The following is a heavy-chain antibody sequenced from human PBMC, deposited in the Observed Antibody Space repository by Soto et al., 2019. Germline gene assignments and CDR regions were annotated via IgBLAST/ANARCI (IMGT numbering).Heavy chain of an antibody. J-gene: IGHJ6*02. Sequence: SETLSLTCTVSGGSISSGGYYWSWIRQHPGKGLEWIGYIYYSGSTYYNPSLKSPVTISVDTSKNQLSLKLSSVTAADTAVYYCARSRRSYCSSTSCSHGMDVWGQGIPVTVSS. D-gene: IGHD2-2*01. V-gene: IGHV4-31*01. CDR3: ARSRRSYCSSTSCSHGMDV. CDR2: IYYSGST. CDR1: GGSISSGGYY.